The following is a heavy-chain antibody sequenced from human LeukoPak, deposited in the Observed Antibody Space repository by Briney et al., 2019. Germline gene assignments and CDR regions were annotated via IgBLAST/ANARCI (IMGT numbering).Heavy chain of an antibody. CDR3: AVGGLRGRVHDWFDP. CDR2: FDPEDGET. CDR1: GYTLTELS. V-gene: IGHV1-24*01. D-gene: IGHD3-16*01. Sequence: SVKVSCKVSGYTLTELSMHWVRQAPGKGLEWMGGFDPEDGETIYAQKFQGRVTMTEDTSTDTAYMELSSLRSEDTAVYYCAVGGLRGRVHDWFDPWGQGTLVTVSS. J-gene: IGHJ5*02.